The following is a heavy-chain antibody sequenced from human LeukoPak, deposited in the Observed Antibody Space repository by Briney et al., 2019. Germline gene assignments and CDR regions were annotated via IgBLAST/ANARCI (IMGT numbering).Heavy chain of an antibody. D-gene: IGHD3-16*02. V-gene: IGHV1-2*06. J-gene: IGHJ4*02. CDR3: ARDHLRGESTGGYHFDY. CDR2: INPNTGGT. Sequence: GASVKVSCKASGYTFTGYYMHWVRQAPGQGLEWMGRINPNTGGTNYARKFQGRVTMTRDTSISTAYMELSRLRSDDTAVFYCARDHLRGESTGGYHFDYWGQGTLVTVSS. CDR1: GYTFTGYY.